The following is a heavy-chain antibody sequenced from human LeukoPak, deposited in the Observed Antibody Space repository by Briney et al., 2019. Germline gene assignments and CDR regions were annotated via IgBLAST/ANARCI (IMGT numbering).Heavy chain of an antibody. CDR2: ISSSSSYI. D-gene: IGHD2-15*01. CDR1: GFTFSHYN. CDR3: ARADCTGGSCYSYLFYMDV. Sequence: GGSLRLSCAASGFTFSHYNMNWVRQAPGKGLEWVSSISSSSSYIFYADSVKGRFTISRDNAKNSLYLQMNSLRAEDTAVYYCARADCTGGSCYSYLFYMDVWGKGTTVTVSS. J-gene: IGHJ6*03. V-gene: IGHV3-21*01.